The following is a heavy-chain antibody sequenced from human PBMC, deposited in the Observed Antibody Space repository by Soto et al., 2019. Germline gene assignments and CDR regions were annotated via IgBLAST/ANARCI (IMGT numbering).Heavy chain of an antibody. D-gene: IGHD1-1*01. CDR1: GGTFSSYA. CDR3: ARDNWYVRWVTKGYFDY. Sequence: QVQLVQSGAEVKKPGSSVKVSCKASGGTFSSYAISWVRQAPGQGLEWMGGIIPIFGTANYAQKFLGSVTITADESTSTAYVELSSRRSEDTAVYYCARDNWYVRWVTKGYFDYWGQGTLVTVSS. CDR2: IIPIFGTA. J-gene: IGHJ4*02. V-gene: IGHV1-69*01.